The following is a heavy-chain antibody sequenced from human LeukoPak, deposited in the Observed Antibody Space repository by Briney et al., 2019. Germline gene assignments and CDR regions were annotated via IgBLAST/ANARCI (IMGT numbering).Heavy chain of an antibody. Sequence: ASVKVSCKASGYTFTGYYMHWVRQAPGQGLEWMGWINPNSGGTNYAQKFQGRVTMTEDTSTDTAYMELSSLRSEDTAVYYCAGYMIRGFNDAFDIWGQGTMVTVSS. CDR1: GYTFTGYY. CDR3: AGYMIRGFNDAFDI. D-gene: IGHD3-22*01. V-gene: IGHV1-2*02. J-gene: IGHJ3*02. CDR2: INPNSGGT.